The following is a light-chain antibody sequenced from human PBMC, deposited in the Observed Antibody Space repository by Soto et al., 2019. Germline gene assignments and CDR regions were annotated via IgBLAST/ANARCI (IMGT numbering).Light chain of an antibody. J-gene: IGLJ1*01. CDR1: TSDIGTYSY. CDR2: EVS. Sequence: QSALTQPASVSGSPGQSITISCTGTTSDIGTYSYVSWYQQHAGKAPKLIIYEVSHRPSGVSNRFSGSKSGSTASLTISGLNAEDEAPYCCSSNGISTLLFATGTKVTVL. CDR3: CSSNGISTLL. V-gene: IGLV2-14*01.